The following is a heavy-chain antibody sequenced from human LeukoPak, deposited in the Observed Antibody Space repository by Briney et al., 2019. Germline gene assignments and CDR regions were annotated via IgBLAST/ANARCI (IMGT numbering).Heavy chain of an antibody. V-gene: IGHV1-69*13. J-gene: IGHJ3*02. CDR2: IIPIFGTA. CDR3: ARDHAYCGGDCYYRGDAFDI. CDR1: GGTFSSYA. Sequence: SVKVSCKASGGTFSSYAISWVRQAPGQGLEWMGGIIPIFGTANYAQKFQGRVTITADESTSTAYMELSSLRSEDTAVYYCARDHAYCGGDCYYRGDAFDIWGQGTMVTVSS. D-gene: IGHD2-21*02.